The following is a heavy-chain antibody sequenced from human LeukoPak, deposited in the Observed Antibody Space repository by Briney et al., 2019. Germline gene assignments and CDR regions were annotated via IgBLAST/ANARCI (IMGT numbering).Heavy chain of an antibody. V-gene: IGHV3-21*01. J-gene: IGHJ3*02. CDR1: GFTFSSYS. CDR2: ISSSSSYI. D-gene: IGHD2-15*01. CDR3: ARDGYCSGGSCYPNDAFDI. Sequence: PGGSLRLSCAASGFTFSSYSMDWVRQAPGKGLEWVSSISSSSSYIYYADSVKGRFTISRDNAKNPLYLQMNSLRAEDTAVYYCARDGYCSGGSCYPNDAFDIWGQGTMVTVSS.